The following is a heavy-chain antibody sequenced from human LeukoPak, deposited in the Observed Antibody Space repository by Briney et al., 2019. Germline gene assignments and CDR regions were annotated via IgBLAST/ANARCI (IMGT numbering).Heavy chain of an antibody. D-gene: IGHD6-13*01. CDR3: ASGPGRHRHYSSS. CDR1: GGSFSGYY. CDR2: INHSGST. Sequence: SETLSLTCAVYGGSFSGYYWSWIRQPPGKGLEWIGEINHSGSTNYNPSLKSRVTISVDTSKNQFSLKLSSVTAADTAVYYCASGPGRHRHYSSSWGQGTLVSVSS. J-gene: IGHJ4*02. V-gene: IGHV4-34*01.